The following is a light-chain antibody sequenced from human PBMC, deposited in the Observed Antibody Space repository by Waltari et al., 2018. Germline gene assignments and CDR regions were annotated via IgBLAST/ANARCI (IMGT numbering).Light chain of an antibody. CDR3: QKYNSAPRT. V-gene: IGKV1-27*01. CDR2: TAS. CDR1: QRISIY. J-gene: IGKJ4*01. Sequence: DIQMTQSPSSLSASVGDRVTITRRTSQRISIYLAWYQQKPGKVPKLLIYTASTLQSGVPSRFSGSGSGTDFTLTISSLQPEDVATYYCQKYNSAPRTFGGGTKVEIK.